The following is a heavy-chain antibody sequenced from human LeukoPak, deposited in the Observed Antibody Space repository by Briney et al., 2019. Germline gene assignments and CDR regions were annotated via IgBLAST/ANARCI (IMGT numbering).Heavy chain of an antibody. Sequence: SETLSLTCTVPGGSISSSSYYWGWIRQPPGKGLEWIGSTYYSGSTYYNPSLKSRVTISVDTSKNQFSLKLSSVTAADTAVYYCARPTSLPNYYFDYWGQGTLVTVSS. CDR1: GGSISSSSYY. V-gene: IGHV4-39*01. CDR2: TYYSGST. J-gene: IGHJ4*02. D-gene: IGHD2-2*01. CDR3: ARPTSLPNYYFDY.